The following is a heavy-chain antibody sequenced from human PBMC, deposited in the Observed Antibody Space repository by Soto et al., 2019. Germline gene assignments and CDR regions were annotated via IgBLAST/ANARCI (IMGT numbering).Heavy chain of an antibody. CDR2: INHSGST. D-gene: IGHD2-15*01. J-gene: IGHJ4*02. CDR1: GGSFVGYY. CDR3: LVVAATSVDY. V-gene: IGHV4-34*01. Sequence: SETLSVTCAVYGGSFVGYYWSWIRQPPGKGLEWIGEINHSGSTNYNPSLKSRVTISVDTSKNQFSLKLSSVTAADTAVYYCLVVAATSVDYWGQGTLVTVSS.